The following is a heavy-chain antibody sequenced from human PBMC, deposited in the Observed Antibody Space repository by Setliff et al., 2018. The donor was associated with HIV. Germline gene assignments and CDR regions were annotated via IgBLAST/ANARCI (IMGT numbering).Heavy chain of an antibody. CDR3: ARDRASSGYYARFDH. CDR1: GFTFSSYE. Sequence: GGSLRLSCAASGFTFSSYEMNWVRQAPGKGLEWVSYISTSGNRIHYADSVKGRFTISRDNAKKLVYLQMNSLRAEDTAIYYCARDRASSGYYARFDHWGQGTLVTVSS. V-gene: IGHV3-48*03. J-gene: IGHJ4*02. CDR2: ISTSGNRI. D-gene: IGHD3-22*01.